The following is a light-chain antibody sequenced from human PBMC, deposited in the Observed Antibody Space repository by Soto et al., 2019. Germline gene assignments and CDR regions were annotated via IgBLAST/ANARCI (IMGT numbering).Light chain of an antibody. CDR2: GAS. CDR3: QQYNTWPIA. J-gene: IGKJ5*01. Sequence: IVMTQSPATLSVSPGERVTLSCRVSESVDTNFVWYQQRPGQAPRLLIYGASIRATDVPVRFSGSGSGTDFTLTINSLQSEDSVVYYCQQYNTWPIAFGQGTRLEIK. V-gene: IGKV3-15*01. CDR1: ESVDTN.